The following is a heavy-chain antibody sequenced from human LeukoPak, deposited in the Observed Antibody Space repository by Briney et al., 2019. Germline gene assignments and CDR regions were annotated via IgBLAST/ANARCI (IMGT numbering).Heavy chain of an antibody. V-gene: IGHV3-30-3*01. J-gene: IGHJ6*02. CDR1: GFTFSSYA. Sequence: PGGSLRLSCAASGFTFSSYAMHWVRQAPGKGLEWVAVISYDGSNKYYADSVKGRFTISRDNSKNTLYLQMNSLRLEDTAVYYCGRLMGGYDSYFYGMDVWGQGTTVTVSS. CDR2: ISYDGSNK. CDR3: GRLMGGYDSYFYGMDV. D-gene: IGHD5-12*01.